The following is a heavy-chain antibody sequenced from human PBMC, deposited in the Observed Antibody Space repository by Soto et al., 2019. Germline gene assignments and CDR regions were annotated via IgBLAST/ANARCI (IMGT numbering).Heavy chain of an antibody. CDR2: IYYSGST. CDR3: ARDPLYCSGGSCYSNYLDY. CDR1: GGSISSGDYY. Sequence: SETLSLTCTVSGGSISSGDYYWSWIRQPPGKGLEWIGYIYYSGSTYYSPSLKSRVTISVDTSKNQFSLKLSSVTAADTAVYYCARDPLYCSGGSCYSNYLDYWGQGTLVTVSS. J-gene: IGHJ4*02. D-gene: IGHD2-15*01. V-gene: IGHV4-30-4*01.